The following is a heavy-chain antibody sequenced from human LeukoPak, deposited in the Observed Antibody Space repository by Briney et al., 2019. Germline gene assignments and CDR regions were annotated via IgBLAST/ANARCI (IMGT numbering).Heavy chain of an antibody. V-gene: IGHV3-48*01. CDR3: VRVKGSYFDY. CDR1: GFPLSSYC. J-gene: IGHJ4*02. Sequence: GGSLRLSCAASGFPLSSYCINWVRQAPGKGLEWVSYISSSGSAIFYVDSVKGRFTVSRDNAKNSLFLQMNSPRAEDTAVYYCVRVKGSYFDYWGQGALVTVSS. CDR2: ISSSGSAI. D-gene: IGHD2-15*01.